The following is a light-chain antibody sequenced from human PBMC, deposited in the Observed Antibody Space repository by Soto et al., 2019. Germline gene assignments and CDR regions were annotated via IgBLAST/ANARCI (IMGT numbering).Light chain of an antibody. V-gene: IGLV1-40*01. Sequence: QSVLTQPPSVSGAPGQRVTISCTGSSSHIGAGYDVHWYQQLPGTAPKLLIYGNSNRPSGVPDRLSGSKSGTSASLAITGLQAEDEADYYCQSYDSSLSGWVFGGGTKLTVL. CDR2: GNS. CDR3: QSYDSSLSGWV. CDR1: SSHIGAGYD. J-gene: IGLJ3*02.